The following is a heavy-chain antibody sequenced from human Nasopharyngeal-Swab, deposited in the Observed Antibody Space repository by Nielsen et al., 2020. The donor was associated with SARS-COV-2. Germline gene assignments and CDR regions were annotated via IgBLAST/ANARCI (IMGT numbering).Heavy chain of an antibody. CDR1: GFTFSSYA. D-gene: IGHD3-9*01. J-gene: IGHJ3*02. V-gene: IGHV3-23*01. Sequence: GESLKISCAASGFTFSSYAMSWVRQAPGKGLEWVSAISGSGGSTYYADSVKGRFTTSRDNSKNTLYLQMNSLRAEDTAVYYCAKGSFGPHDAFDIWGQGTMVTVSS. CDR2: ISGSGGST. CDR3: AKGSFGPHDAFDI.